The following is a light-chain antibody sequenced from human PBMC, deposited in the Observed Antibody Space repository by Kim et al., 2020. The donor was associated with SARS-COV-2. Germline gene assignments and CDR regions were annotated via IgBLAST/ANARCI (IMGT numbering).Light chain of an antibody. CDR3: QVWDSSSDHPLVV. J-gene: IGLJ2*01. CDR2: YDR. CDR1: NIGTKS. Sequence: SYELTQPPSVSVAPGKTASITCGGNNIGTKSVHWYQQKPGQAPVVVIYYDRDRPSGIPERFSGSNSGNTATLTISRVEAGDEADYYCQVWDSSSDHPLVVLGGGTQLTVL. V-gene: IGLV3-21*04.